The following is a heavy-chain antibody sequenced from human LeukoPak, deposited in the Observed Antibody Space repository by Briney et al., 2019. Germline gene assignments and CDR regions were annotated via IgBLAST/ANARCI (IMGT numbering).Heavy chain of an antibody. CDR1: GGSFSGYY. CDR2: INHSGST. V-gene: IGHV4-34*01. CDR3: ARVVVVVAASYYYYYYMDV. Sequence: SETLSLTCAVYGGSFSGYYWSWIRQPPGKGLEWIGEINHSGSTNYNPSLKSRVTMSVDTSKNQFSLKLSSVTAADTAVYYCARVVVVVAASYYYYYYMDVWGKGTTVTVSS. D-gene: IGHD2-15*01. J-gene: IGHJ6*03.